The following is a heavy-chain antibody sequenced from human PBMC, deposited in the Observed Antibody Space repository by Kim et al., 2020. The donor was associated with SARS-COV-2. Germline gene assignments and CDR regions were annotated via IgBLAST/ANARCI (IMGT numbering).Heavy chain of an antibody. CDR3: AKLSGFVVVNAPLDY. CDR1: GFTFSSYA. CDR2: ISSGGGST. Sequence: GGSLRLSCAASGFTFSSYAMSWVRQAPGKGLEWVSAISSGGGSTYYADSVKGRFTISRDNSKNPLYLQMNSLRAEDTAVYYCAKLSGFVVVNAPLDYCAQRTLFTVSS. J-gene: IGHJ4*02. D-gene: IGHD2-21*01. V-gene: IGHV3-23*01.